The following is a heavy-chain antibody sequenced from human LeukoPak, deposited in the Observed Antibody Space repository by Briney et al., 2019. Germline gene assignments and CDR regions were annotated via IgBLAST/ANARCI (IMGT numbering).Heavy chain of an antibody. J-gene: IGHJ4*02. V-gene: IGHV4-34*01. CDR2: INHSGST. CDR1: GGSFSGYY. Sequence: SGTLSLTCAVYGGSFSGYYWSWIRQPPGKGLEWIGEINHSGSTNYNPCLKSRGTISVDTSKNQFSLKPSSVTAADTAVYYCARDIDIVATIFKLNGGYTVTNYYFDYWGQGTLVTVSS. CDR3: ARDIDIVATIFKLNGGYTVTNYYFDY. D-gene: IGHD5-12*01.